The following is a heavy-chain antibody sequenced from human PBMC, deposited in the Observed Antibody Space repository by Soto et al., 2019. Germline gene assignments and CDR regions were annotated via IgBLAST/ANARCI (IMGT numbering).Heavy chain of an antibody. CDR2: ISYDGST. D-gene: IGHD3-22*01. J-gene: IGHJ4*02. V-gene: IGHV3-30-3*01. CDR1: GFTFSSYA. Sequence: GGSLRLSCAASGFTFSSYAMHWVRKAPGKGLEWVAVISYDGSTYYADSVKGRFTISRDNSKNTLYLQMNSLRAEDTAVYYCAKAAYYYDSSGYFFVYWGQGTLVTVSS. CDR3: AKAAYYYDSSGYFFVY.